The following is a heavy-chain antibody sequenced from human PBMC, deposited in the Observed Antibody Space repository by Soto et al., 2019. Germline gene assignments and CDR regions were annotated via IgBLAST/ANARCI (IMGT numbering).Heavy chain of an antibody. CDR1: GGTFSSYA. CDR3: ARSYCSSTSCHVEKRYYYYGMDV. J-gene: IGHJ6*02. D-gene: IGHD2-2*01. Sequence: SVKVSCKASGGTFSSYAISWVRQAPGQGLEWMGGIIPIFGTANYAQKFQGRVTITADESTSTAYMELSSLRSEDTAVYYCARSYCSSTSCHVEKRYYYYGMDVWGQGTTVTVSS. V-gene: IGHV1-69*13. CDR2: IIPIFGTA.